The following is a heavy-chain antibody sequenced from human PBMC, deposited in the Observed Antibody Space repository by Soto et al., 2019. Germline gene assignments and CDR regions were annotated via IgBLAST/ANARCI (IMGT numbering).Heavy chain of an antibody. CDR2: ISAYNGNT. D-gene: IGHD3-22*01. Sequence: QVQLVQSGAEVKKPGASVKVSCKASGYTFTSYGISWVRQAPGQGLEWMGWISAYNGNTNYAQKLQGRVNMTTDTSTSTAYIELRSLRSDDTAVYYCARVYYDSSGPYGMDVWGQGTTVTVSS. CDR3: ARVYYDSSGPYGMDV. CDR1: GYTFTSYG. J-gene: IGHJ6*02. V-gene: IGHV1-18*04.